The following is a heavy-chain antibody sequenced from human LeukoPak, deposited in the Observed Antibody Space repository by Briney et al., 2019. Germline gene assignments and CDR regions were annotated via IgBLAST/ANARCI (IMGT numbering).Heavy chain of an antibody. Sequence: PSETLSLTCTVSGGSISSYYWSWIRQPPGKGLEWIGYIYYSGSTNYNPSLKSRVTISVDTSKNQFSLKLSSVTAADTAVYYCAISQGRELLFDHWGQGTLVTVSS. J-gene: IGHJ4*02. D-gene: IGHD1-26*01. CDR1: GGSISSYY. CDR2: IYYSGST. V-gene: IGHV4-59*08. CDR3: AISQGRELLFDH.